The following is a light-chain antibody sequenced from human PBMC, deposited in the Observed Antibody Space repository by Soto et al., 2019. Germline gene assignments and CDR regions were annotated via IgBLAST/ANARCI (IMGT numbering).Light chain of an antibody. V-gene: IGLV2-23*02. CDR2: EVS. CDR1: SSDVGSHNF. J-gene: IGLJ3*02. Sequence: QSVLDQPASVSGSPGQSIIISCTGTSSDVGSHNFVSWYQQHPGKAPKLMIYEVSKRPSGVSNRFSGSKSGNTASLTISGLQPEDEADYYCCSYAGNSGVFGGGTKVTVL. CDR3: CSYAGNSGV.